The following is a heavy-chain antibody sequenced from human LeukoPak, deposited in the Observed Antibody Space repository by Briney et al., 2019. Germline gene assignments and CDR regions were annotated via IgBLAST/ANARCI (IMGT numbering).Heavy chain of an antibody. V-gene: IGHV1-24*01. D-gene: IGHD1-1*01. CDR3: VTDRARLFWYFDL. CDR1: GSTLTEVS. CDR2: SDPEDGET. J-gene: IGHJ2*01. Sequence: GASVKVSCKVSGSTLTEVSIHWVRQPPGKGLEYVGGSDPEDGETFHAQNFQGRVTMTDDTSTDTAYMELSSLRSEDTAVYYCVTDRARLFWYFDLWGRGTLVTVSS.